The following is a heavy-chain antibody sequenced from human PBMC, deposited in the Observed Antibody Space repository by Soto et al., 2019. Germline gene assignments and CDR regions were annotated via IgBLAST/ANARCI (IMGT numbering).Heavy chain of an antibody. J-gene: IGHJ5*02. CDR2: IIPIYGTT. CDR1: GDTFSSYA. D-gene: IGHD2-15*01. Sequence: SVKGSCKASGDTFSSYAISWVRQAPGHGLEWMGGIIPIYGTTNYAQKFQDRVTITADESTSTAYMELSSLRSEDTAVYYCARDLGGCSAGSCRYNWFDPWGQGTLVTVSS. CDR3: ARDLGGCSAGSCRYNWFDP. V-gene: IGHV1-69*13.